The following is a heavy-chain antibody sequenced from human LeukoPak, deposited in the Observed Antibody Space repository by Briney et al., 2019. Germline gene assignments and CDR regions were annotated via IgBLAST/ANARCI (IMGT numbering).Heavy chain of an antibody. CDR1: GFTFSNYW. V-gene: IGHV3-7*01. Sequence: GGSLRLSCAASGFTFSNYWMSWVRQAPGKGLEWVAHINKDGSEIYYVDSVKGRFTISRDNAKSSLSLQMDSLRVEDTAVYYCARDKVTYWGQGILVTVSS. CDR3: ARDKVTY. CDR2: INKDGSEI. J-gene: IGHJ4*02.